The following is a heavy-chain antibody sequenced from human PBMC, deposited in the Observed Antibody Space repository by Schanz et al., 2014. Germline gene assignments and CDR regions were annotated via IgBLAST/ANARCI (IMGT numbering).Heavy chain of an antibody. CDR3: TKTPREYCNYDNCPNWFDS. Sequence: EVQLVESGGGLVQPGGSLRLSCAASGFSVGNKYMNWVRQAPGKGLEWVSFIYIGGNTYYADSVKGRFTISRDNSKNTVYLQMNSLRADDTAVYYCTKTPREYCNYDNCPNWFDSWGQGTLVTASS. J-gene: IGHJ5*01. CDR2: IYIGGNT. V-gene: IGHV3-66*01. CDR1: GFSVGNKY. D-gene: IGHD2-15*01.